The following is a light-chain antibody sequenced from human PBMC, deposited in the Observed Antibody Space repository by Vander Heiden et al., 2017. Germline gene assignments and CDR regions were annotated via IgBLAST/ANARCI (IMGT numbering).Light chain of an antibody. V-gene: IGKV3-20*01. CDR3: QQYGSSQFT. Sequence: EIVLTQSPATLSLSPGERATLSCRASQSVSSSYLAWYQQKAGQAPRLLIYGASSRATGIPDRFSGSGSGTDFTLTISRLEPEDFAVYYCQQYGSSQFTFGPGTKVDIK. CDR1: QSVSSSY. CDR2: GAS. J-gene: IGKJ3*01.